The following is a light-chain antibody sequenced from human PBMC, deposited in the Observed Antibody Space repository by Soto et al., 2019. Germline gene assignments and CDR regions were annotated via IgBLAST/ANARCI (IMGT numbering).Light chain of an antibody. Sequence: EFWCTQTPVSLSVSPLQRATLCSRASPSVSSYNLAWYQQKPGQAHRLVIYGASSRATGIPDRFSGSGSGTDFTLSISSLEHEDFAVYYCQQRSNWLTFGGGTKVDI. CDR1: PSVSSYN. V-gene: IGKV3D-20*02. CDR2: GAS. CDR3: QQRSNWLT. J-gene: IGKJ4*01.